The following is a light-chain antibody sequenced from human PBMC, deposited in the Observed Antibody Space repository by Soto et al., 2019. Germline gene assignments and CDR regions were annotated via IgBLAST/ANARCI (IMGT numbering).Light chain of an antibody. CDR2: GAS. CDR3: QQYNNWPRT. CDR1: QSVSSNY. V-gene: IGKV3-15*01. Sequence: VVMTQSPGTLSLSPGERATLSCRASQSVSSNYLAWYQQKPGQAPRLLIYGASTRATGIPARFSGSGSGTEFTLTISSLQSEDFAVYYCQQYNNWPRTFGQGTKVDI. J-gene: IGKJ1*01.